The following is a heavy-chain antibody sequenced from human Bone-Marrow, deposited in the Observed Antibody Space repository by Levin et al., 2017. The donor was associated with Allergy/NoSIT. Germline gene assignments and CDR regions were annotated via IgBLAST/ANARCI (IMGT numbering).Heavy chain of an antibody. CDR1: GGSFRSFY. V-gene: IGHV4-59*01. CDR2: IHDSGTS. Sequence: SQTLSLPCNVSGGSFRSFYWSWVRQAPGKGLEWIAYIHDSGTSNHNPSLKSRVTISVDTSKNQFSLTLRSVTAADTAVYYCARVLSGHDAFDIWGQGTMVTVSS. J-gene: IGHJ3*02. CDR3: ARVLSGHDAFDI. D-gene: IGHD6-25*01.